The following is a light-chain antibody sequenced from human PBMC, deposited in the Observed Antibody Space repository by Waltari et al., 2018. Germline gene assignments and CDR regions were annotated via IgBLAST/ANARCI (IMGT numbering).Light chain of an antibody. J-gene: IGLJ3*02. CDR2: EGS. Sequence: QSALTQPASVSGSPGQSITIPCTATSSDVGSYTLVSWYQQHPGKAPKLMIYEGSKRPSGVSNRFSGSKSGNTASLTISGLQAEDEADYYCCSYAGSSTWVFGGGTKLTVL. CDR1: SSDVGSYTL. V-gene: IGLV2-23*01. CDR3: CSYAGSSTWV.